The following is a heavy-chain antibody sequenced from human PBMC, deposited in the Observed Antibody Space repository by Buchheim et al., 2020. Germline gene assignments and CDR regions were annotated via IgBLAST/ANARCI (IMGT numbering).Heavy chain of an antibody. CDR1: GGSISSSSYY. D-gene: IGHD3-22*01. CDR2: IYYSGST. J-gene: IGHJ6*02. Sequence: QLQLQESGPGLVKPSETLSLTCTVSGGSISSSSYYWGWIRQPPGKGLEWIGSIYYSGSTYYNPSLKSRVTISVDTYKNQFSLKLSSVTAADTAVYYCARVSYDSSGYFPYYYYGMDVWGQGTT. V-gene: IGHV4-39*07. CDR3: ARVSYDSSGYFPYYYYGMDV.